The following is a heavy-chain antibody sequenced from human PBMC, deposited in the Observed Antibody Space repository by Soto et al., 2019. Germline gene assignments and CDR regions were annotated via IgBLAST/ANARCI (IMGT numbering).Heavy chain of an antibody. CDR1: GGSISSGDYY. CDR3: ARVAGDSRPIAGAFDI. D-gene: IGHD1-26*01. CDR2: IYYSGST. J-gene: IGHJ3*02. V-gene: IGHV4-30-4*01. Sequence: QVQLQESGPGLVKPSQTLSLTCTVSGGSISSGDYYWSWIRQPPGKGLEWIGYIYYSGSTYYNPSLKSRVTISVDTSKNQFSLKLSSVTAADTAVYYCARVAGDSRPIAGAFDIWGQGTMVTVSS.